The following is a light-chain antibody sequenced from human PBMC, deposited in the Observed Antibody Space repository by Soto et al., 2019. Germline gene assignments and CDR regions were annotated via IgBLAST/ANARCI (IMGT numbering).Light chain of an antibody. J-gene: IGKJ1*01. Sequence: DIVMTQSPLSLPVTPGEPASISCRSSQSLLHSNGYNYLDWYLQKPGQSPQLLIYLGSNRASGVPERCSGSGSGTDFTLKISRVEAEDVGVYYCMQALQTPWTFGQGTKVEIK. CDR1: QSLLHSNGYNY. CDR3: MQALQTPWT. V-gene: IGKV2-28*01. CDR2: LGS.